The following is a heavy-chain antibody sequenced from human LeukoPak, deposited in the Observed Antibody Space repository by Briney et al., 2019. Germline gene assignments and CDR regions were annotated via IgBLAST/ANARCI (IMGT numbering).Heavy chain of an antibody. Sequence: SETLSLTCAVYGGSFSGYYWGWIRQPPGKGLEWIGTIYYSGTTYYNPSLKSRVTISLDTSKNQFSLKLSSVTAADTAVYYCARGPKTTTVEETGEAFGYWGQGTLVTVSS. J-gene: IGHJ4*02. CDR3: ARGPKTTTVEETGEAFGY. D-gene: IGHD4-23*01. V-gene: IGHV4-34*01. CDR1: GGSFSGYY. CDR2: IYYSGTT.